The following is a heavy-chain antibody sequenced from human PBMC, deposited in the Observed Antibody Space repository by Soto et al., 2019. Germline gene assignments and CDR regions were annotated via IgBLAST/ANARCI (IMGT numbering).Heavy chain of an antibody. Sequence: SETLSLTCAVSGGSISSGNWYTWVRQPPGKGLEWIGEIFHSGFTNYNPSLESRVTISEGKSKNQFSLRLTSVTAADTAVYYCARLHHYDSSGRFDYWGQGTLVTVSS. V-gene: IGHV4-4*02. CDR3: ARLHHYDSSGRFDY. CDR2: IFHSGFT. J-gene: IGHJ4*02. CDR1: GGSISSGNW. D-gene: IGHD3-22*01.